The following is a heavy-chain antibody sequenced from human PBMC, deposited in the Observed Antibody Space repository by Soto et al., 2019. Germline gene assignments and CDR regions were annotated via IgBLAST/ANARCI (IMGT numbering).Heavy chain of an antibody. CDR2: ISSNGGST. D-gene: IGHD6-6*01. J-gene: IGHJ4*02. V-gene: IGHV3-64D*06. Sequence: EVQLVESGGGLVQPGGSLRLSCSASGFTFSSYAMHWVRQAPGKGLEYVSAISSNGGSTYYADSVKGRSTISRDNSKNTLYLQMSSLRAEDTAVYYCVAYSSSGFDYWGQGTLVTVSS. CDR1: GFTFSSYA. CDR3: VAYSSSGFDY.